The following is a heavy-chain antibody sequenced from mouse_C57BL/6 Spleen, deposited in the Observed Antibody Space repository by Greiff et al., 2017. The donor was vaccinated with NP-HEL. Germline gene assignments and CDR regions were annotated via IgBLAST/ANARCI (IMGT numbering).Heavy chain of an antibody. CDR1: GYSITSGYD. D-gene: IGHD3-1*01. CDR2: ISYSGST. V-gene: IGHV3-1*01. J-gene: IGHJ4*01. Sequence: EVKVVESGPGMVKPSQSLSLTCTVTGYSITSGYDWHWIRHFPGNNLEWMGYISYSGSTNYNPSLKSRISITHDTSKNHFFLKLNSVTTEDTATYYCARRGLSYAMDYWGQGTSVTVSS. CDR3: ARRGLSYAMDY.